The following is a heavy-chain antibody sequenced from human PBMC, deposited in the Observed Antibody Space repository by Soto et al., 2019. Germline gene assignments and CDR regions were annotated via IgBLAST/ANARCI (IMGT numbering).Heavy chain of an antibody. CDR2: ISYDGSNK. J-gene: IGHJ4*02. D-gene: IGHD3-10*01. CDR3: ARLNYYGSGSQFDY. V-gene: IGHV3-30-3*01. CDR1: GFTFSSYA. Sequence: GGSLRLSCAASGFTFSSYAMHWVRQAPGKGLEWVAVISYDGSNKYYADSVKGRFTISRDNSKNTLYLQMNSLRAEDTAVYYCARLNYYGSGSQFDYWGQGTLVTVSS.